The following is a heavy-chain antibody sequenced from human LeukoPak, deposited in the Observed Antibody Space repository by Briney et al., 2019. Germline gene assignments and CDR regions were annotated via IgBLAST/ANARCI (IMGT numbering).Heavy chain of an antibody. CDR2: VKCDGSEK. V-gene: IGHV3-52*01. Sequence: GGSLRLSCAASGFTFSSSWMHWVCQAPEKGLEWVADVKCDGSEKYYVDSVKGRLTISRDNAKNSLYLQMNSLRAEDTALYYCAKDLRRSLVGATDYWGQGTLVTVSS. J-gene: IGHJ4*02. D-gene: IGHD1-26*01. CDR3: AKDLRRSLVGATDY. CDR1: GFTFSSSW.